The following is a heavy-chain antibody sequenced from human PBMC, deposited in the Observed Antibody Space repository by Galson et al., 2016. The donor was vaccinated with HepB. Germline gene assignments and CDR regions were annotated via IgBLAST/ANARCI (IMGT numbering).Heavy chain of an antibody. CDR1: GFTFSTYA. CDR3: ARTTAQYHLLRPFDF. Sequence: SLRLSCAVSGFTFSTYAMHWVRQAPGKGLEWVAVISYDGSNEFYADSVKGRFTISRDTPKHTLYLQMTSLRLDDTAVYYGARTTAQYHLLRPFDFWGQGTLVTVSS. D-gene: IGHD2-2*01. CDR2: ISYDGSNE. J-gene: IGHJ4*02. V-gene: IGHV3-30-3*01.